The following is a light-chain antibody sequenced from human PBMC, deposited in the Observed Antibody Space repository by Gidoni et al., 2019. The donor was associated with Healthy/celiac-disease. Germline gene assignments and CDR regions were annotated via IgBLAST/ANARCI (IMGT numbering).Light chain of an antibody. J-gene: IGKJ4*01. Sequence: EIELTQSPATLSLSPGERATLSCRASQSVSSYLAWYQQKPGQAPRLHIYDASNRATGIPARFSGSGSGTDFTLTISSLEPEDFAVYYCQQRSNWPSLTFGGGTKVEIK. V-gene: IGKV3-11*01. CDR2: DAS. CDR1: QSVSSY. CDR3: QQRSNWPSLT.